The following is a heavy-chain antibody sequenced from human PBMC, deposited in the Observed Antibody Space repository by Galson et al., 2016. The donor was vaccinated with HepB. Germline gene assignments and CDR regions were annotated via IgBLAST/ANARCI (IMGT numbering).Heavy chain of an antibody. D-gene: IGHD6-19*01. V-gene: IGHV1-69*13. Sequence: SVKVSCKASGGTFNSYGISWVRQAPGQGLEWMGGIIPIFRTAKYAQKFQGRVTITADDSTSTAYMELSSLRPEDTALYYCAKSLRPSGWYFFDHWGQGVRVTASS. CDR1: GGTFNSYG. J-gene: IGHJ5*02. CDR2: IIPIFRTA. CDR3: AKSLRPSGWYFFDH.